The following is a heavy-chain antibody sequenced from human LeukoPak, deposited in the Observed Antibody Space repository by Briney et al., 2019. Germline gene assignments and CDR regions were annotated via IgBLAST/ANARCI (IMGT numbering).Heavy chain of an antibody. CDR2: ISSSSSTI. V-gene: IGHV3-48*01. Sequence: PGGSLRLSCAASGFTFSSYSMNWVRQAPGKGLEWVSYISSSSSTIYYADSVKGRFTISRDNAKNSLYLQMNSLRAEDTAVYYCARDTGGLAGTTLPNFDYWGQGTLVTVSS. CDR1: GFTFSSYS. J-gene: IGHJ4*02. CDR3: ARDTGGLAGTTLPNFDY. D-gene: IGHD1-1*01.